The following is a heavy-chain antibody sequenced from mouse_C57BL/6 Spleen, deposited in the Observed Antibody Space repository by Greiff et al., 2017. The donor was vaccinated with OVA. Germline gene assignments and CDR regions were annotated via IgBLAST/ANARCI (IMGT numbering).Heavy chain of an antibody. CDR3: ARPGDYDEGYAMDY. Sequence: VKLMESGAELVKPGASVKMSCKASGYTFTTYPIEWMKQNHGKSLEWIGNFHPYNDDTKYNEKFKGKATLTVEKSSSTVYLELSRLTSDDSAVYYCARPGDYDEGYAMDYWGQGTSVTVSS. D-gene: IGHD2-4*01. V-gene: IGHV1-47*01. CDR2: FHPYNDDT. CDR1: GYTFTTYP. J-gene: IGHJ4*01.